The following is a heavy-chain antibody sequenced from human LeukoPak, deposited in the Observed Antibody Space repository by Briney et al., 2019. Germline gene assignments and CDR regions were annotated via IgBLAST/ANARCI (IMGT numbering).Heavy chain of an antibody. V-gene: IGHV1-18*01. Sequence: DSVKVSCKASGGTFSSYAISWVRQAPGQGLEWMGWISAYNGNTNYAQKLQGRVTMTTDTSTSTAYMELRSLRSDDTAVYYCARDTPRSHPPFDYWGQGTLVTVSS. J-gene: IGHJ4*02. CDR1: GGTFSSYA. CDR3: ARDTPRSHPPFDY. D-gene: IGHD1-14*01. CDR2: ISAYNGNT.